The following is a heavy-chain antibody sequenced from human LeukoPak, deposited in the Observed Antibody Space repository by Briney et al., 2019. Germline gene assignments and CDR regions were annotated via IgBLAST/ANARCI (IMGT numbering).Heavy chain of an antibody. CDR2: MFYIGTT. J-gene: IGHJ4*02. V-gene: IGHV4-39*01. CDR3: ARHGHRNEYNSPGVDY. D-gene: IGHD6-6*01. Sequence: SETLSLTCTVSGGSISSGTYFWGWIRQPPGKGLEWVGSMFYIGTTYYNPSLKNRVTISVDTSKTQFSLQLSSVTAADTAVYYCARHGHRNEYNSPGVDYWGQGTLVTVSS. CDR1: GGSISSGTYF.